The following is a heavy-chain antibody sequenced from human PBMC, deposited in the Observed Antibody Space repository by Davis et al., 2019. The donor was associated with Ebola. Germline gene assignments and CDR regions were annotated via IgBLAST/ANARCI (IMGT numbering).Heavy chain of an antibody. V-gene: IGHV3-23*01. D-gene: IGHD2-8*01. J-gene: IGHJ5*02. Sequence: GGSLRLSCAASGFTFSSYAMSWVRQAPGKWLEWVSAISGSGGSTYYADSVKGRFTISRDNSKNTLYLQMNSLRAEDTSVYYCAKGGSMVYAHPFDTWGQGTLVAVSS. CDR1: GFTFSSYA. CDR3: AKGGSMVYAHPFDT. CDR2: ISGSGGST.